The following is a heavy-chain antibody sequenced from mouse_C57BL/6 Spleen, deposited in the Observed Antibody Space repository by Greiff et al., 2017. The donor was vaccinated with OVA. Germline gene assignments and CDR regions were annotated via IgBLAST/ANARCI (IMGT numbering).Heavy chain of an antibody. CDR2: ISNGGGST. Sequence: EVQRVESGGGLVQPGGSLKLSCAASGFTFSDYYMYWVRQTPEKRLEWVAYISNGGGSTYYPDTVKGRFTISRDNAKNTLYLQMSRLKSEDTAMYYCARHGTARAMDYWGQGTSVTVSS. CDR3: ARHGTARAMDY. V-gene: IGHV5-12*01. CDR1: GFTFSDYY. J-gene: IGHJ4*01. D-gene: IGHD1-2*01.